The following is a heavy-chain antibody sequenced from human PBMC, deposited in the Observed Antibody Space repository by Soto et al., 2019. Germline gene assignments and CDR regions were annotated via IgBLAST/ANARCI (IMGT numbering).Heavy chain of an antibody. CDR2: FDPEDGET. CDR3: ATVAAVGPRGYYDFWSGYHFDY. V-gene: IGHV1-24*01. D-gene: IGHD3-3*01. Sequence: ASVKVSCKVSGYTLTELSMHWVRQAPGKGLEWMGGFDPEDGETIYAQKFQGRVTMTEDTSTDTAYMELSSLRSEDTAVYYCATVAAVGPRGYYDFWSGYHFDYWGQGTLVTVSS. J-gene: IGHJ4*02. CDR1: GYTLTELS.